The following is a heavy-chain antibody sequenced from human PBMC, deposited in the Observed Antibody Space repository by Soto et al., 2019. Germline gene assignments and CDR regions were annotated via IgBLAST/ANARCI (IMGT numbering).Heavy chain of an antibody. D-gene: IGHD3-22*01. CDR1: GGSISSGGYY. CDR2: IYYSGST. V-gene: IGHV4-31*03. J-gene: IGHJ3*02. Sequence: SETLSLTCTVSGGSISSGGYYWSWIRQHPGKGLEWIGYIYYSGSTYYNPSLKSRVTISVDTSKNQFSLKLSPVTAADTAVYYCARTPLCSSGYYYAHDAFDIWGQGTMVTVSS. CDR3: ARTPLCSSGYYYAHDAFDI.